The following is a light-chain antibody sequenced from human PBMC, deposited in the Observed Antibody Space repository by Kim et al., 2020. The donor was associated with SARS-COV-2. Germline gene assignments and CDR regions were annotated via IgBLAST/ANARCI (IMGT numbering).Light chain of an antibody. CDR2: DHT. CDR3: CSYAGSTTYV. CDR1: RSDVGTYIL. V-gene: IGLV2-23*01. J-gene: IGLJ1*01. Sequence: QSITMSCTGIRSDVGTYILVSWYQQRPGKAPKLMIYDHTQRPSGVSNRFSGSKSGNTASLTISGLQAEDEADYFCCSYAGSTTYVFGTGTKVTVL.